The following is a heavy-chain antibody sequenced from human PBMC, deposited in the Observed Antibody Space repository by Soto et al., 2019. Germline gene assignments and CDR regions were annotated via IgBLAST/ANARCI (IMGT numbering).Heavy chain of an antibody. CDR3: ARRPGGLRSNILSPYY. V-gene: IGHV4-4*02. Sequence: QVHLQESGPGLVKPSGTLSLTCSVSGVSINNDDWWAWVRLPPGKGLEWIGEIFYSGSYKYNPSLKTRVNISADKSKNQFTLDLHSVTAADTAVYYCARRPGGLRSNILSPYYWGQGTLVTVSS. J-gene: IGHJ1*01. CDR2: IFYSGSY. D-gene: IGHD3-9*01. CDR1: GVSINNDDW.